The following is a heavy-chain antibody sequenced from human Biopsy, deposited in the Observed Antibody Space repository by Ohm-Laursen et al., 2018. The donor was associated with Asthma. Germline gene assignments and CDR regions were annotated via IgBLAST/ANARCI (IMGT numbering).Heavy chain of an antibody. CDR1: GFVFSQCG. CDR3: ARQSGQDYGDSSGFDI. CDR2: VSSDGHNK. Sequence: SLRLSCAASGFVFSQCGMHWVRQGPGKGLEWVALVSSDGHNKYYEDSGKGRFTISRDNSRNRLYLQINRLTVEDSAVYFCARQSGQDYGDSSGFDIWGQGTKVAVSS. V-gene: IGHV3-30*03. J-gene: IGHJ3*02. D-gene: IGHD3-22*01.